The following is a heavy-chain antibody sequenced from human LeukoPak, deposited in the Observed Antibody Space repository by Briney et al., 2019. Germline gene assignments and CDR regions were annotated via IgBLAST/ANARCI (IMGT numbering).Heavy chain of an antibody. J-gene: IGHJ3*02. D-gene: IGHD1-1*01. V-gene: IGHV3-53*01. Sequence: GGSLRLSCAASGFTFSSYAMSWVRQAPGRGLEWVSVIYSGGSTYYADSVKGRFTISRDNSKNTLYLQMNSLRAEDTAVYYCARDARMAERGRGAFDIWGQGTMVTVSS. CDR2: IYSGGST. CDR1: GFTFSSYA. CDR3: ARDARMAERGRGAFDI.